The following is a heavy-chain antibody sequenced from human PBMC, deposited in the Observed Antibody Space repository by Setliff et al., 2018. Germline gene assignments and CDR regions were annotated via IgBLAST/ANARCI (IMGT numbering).Heavy chain of an antibody. V-gene: IGHV3-23*01. CDR3: AKDLSAERYFDWLAYYYYGMDV. CDR1: GFTFSNYA. CDR2: VSGSGGST. J-gene: IGHJ6*02. Sequence: GGSLRLSCAASGFTFSNYAMSWVRQAPGKGLEWVSAVSGSGGSTYYADSVKGRFTISRDNSKNTLYLQMNSLRAEDTAVYYCAKDLSAERYFDWLAYYYYGMDVWGQGTTVTVSS. D-gene: IGHD3-9*01.